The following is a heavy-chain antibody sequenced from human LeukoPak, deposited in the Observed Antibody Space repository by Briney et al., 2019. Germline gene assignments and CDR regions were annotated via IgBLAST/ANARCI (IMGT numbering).Heavy chain of an antibody. J-gene: IGHJ4*02. CDR1: GFTFSSYG. D-gene: IGHD4-17*01. CDR2: IWYDGSNK. Sequence: HPGGSLRLSCAASGFTFSSYGMHWVRQAPGKGLEWVAVIWYDGSNKYYADSVKGRFTISRDNSKNTLYLQMNSLRAEDTAVYYCAKDLDYGDYLEYWGQGTPVTVSS. CDR3: AKDLDYGDYLEY. V-gene: IGHV3-33*06.